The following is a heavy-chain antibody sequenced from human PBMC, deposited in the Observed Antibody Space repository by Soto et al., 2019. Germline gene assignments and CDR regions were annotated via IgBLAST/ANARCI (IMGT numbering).Heavy chain of an antibody. V-gene: IGHV3-30*18. J-gene: IGHJ6*03. Sequence: GGSLRLSCAASGFTFSSYGMHWVRQAPGKGLEWVAVISYDGSNKYYADSVKGRFTISRDNSKNTLYLQMNSLRAEDTAVYYCAKGGEDIVLMVFSLGYYYYMDVWGKGTTVTVSS. CDR2: ISYDGSNK. CDR3: AKGGEDIVLMVFSLGYYYYMDV. D-gene: IGHD2-8*01. CDR1: GFTFSSYG.